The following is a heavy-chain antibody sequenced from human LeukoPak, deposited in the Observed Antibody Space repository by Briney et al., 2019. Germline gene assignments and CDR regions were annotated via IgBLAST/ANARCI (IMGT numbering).Heavy chain of an antibody. J-gene: IGHJ4*02. D-gene: IGHD3-22*01. CDR2: SSTLGCDE. CDR1: GFSFTSLP. CDR3: AMDYYDSNGYSRRWHH. Sequence: GGSLRLSGSSSGFSFTSLPLHWVHQPPSKGLEWVAVSSTLGCDEYYAHSVKGRFTVFSDNAKQPVYLQLDSLKAEDTAVYHCAMDYYDSNGYSRRWHHWGRGTGVSVS. V-gene: IGHV3-30*04.